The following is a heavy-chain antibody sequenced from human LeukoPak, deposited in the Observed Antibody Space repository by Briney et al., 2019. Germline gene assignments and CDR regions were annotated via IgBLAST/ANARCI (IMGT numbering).Heavy chain of an antibody. Sequence: PSQTLSLTCTVSGGSISSGSYYWSWIRQPAGKGLEWIGRIYTNGSTNYNPSLKSRVTISVDTSKNQFSLKLSSVTAADTAVYYCASTYYYDSSGYYSYFQHWGQGTLVTVSS. V-gene: IGHV4-61*02. CDR3: ASTYYYDSSGYYSYFQH. D-gene: IGHD3-22*01. CDR2: IYTNGST. CDR1: GGSISSGSYY. J-gene: IGHJ1*01.